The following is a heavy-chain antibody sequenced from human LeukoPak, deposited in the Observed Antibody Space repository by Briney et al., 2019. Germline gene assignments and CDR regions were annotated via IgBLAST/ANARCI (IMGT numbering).Heavy chain of an antibody. Sequence: SVKVSCKASGGTFSSYAISWVRQAPGQGLEWMGGIIPIFGTANYAQKFQGRVTITADESTSTAYMELSSLRSEDTAVYYCARRGADFSPFDPWGQGPLVTVSS. V-gene: IGHV1-69*13. D-gene: IGHD3-3*01. CDR1: GGTFSSYA. CDR2: IIPIFGTA. J-gene: IGHJ5*02. CDR3: ARRGADFSPFDP.